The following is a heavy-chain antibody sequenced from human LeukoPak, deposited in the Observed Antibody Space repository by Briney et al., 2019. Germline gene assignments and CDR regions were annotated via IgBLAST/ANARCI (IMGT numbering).Heavy chain of an antibody. V-gene: IGHV4-39*07. CDR2: IYYSGNT. CDR1: GGSISSSPYY. D-gene: IGHD3-16*02. Sequence: NPSETLSLTCTVSGGSISSSPYYWGWIRQPPGKGLEWIVSIYYSGNTHYNPSLESRITISVYKTKNQFSLKLASVTAADPAVYYCAKDSYYDYVWGSYRYTNQFDYRGQGTLVTVSS. CDR3: AKDSYYDYVWGSYRYTNQFDY. J-gene: IGHJ4*02.